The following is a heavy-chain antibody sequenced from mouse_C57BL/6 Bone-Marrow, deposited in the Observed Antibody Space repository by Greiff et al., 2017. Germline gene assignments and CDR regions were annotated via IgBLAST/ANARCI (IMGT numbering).Heavy chain of an antibody. CDR2: IYPRDGST. Sequence: VQLQESGPELVKPGASVKLSCKASGYPFTSYDINWVKPRPGPGLEWIGWIYPRDGSTKYTEKFKGKATLTVDTSSSTAYMELHSLTSEDAAVYFCARLEFDGSSGDWYFDVWGTGTTVTVSS. CDR3: ARLEFDGSSGDWYFDV. V-gene: IGHV1-85*01. CDR1: GYPFTSYD. D-gene: IGHD1-1*01. J-gene: IGHJ1*03.